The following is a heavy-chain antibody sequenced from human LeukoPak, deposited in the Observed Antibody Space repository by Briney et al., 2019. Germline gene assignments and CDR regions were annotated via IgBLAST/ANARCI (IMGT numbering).Heavy chain of an antibody. Sequence: ASVKVSCKASGYTFTSYGISWVRQAPGQGLEWMGWNSAYNGNTNYAQKLQGRVTMTTDTSTSTAYMELRSLRSDDTAVYYCAREYYDSSGYFLADYWGQGTLVTVSS. CDR1: GYTFTSYG. V-gene: IGHV1-18*01. CDR3: AREYYDSSGYFLADY. J-gene: IGHJ4*02. D-gene: IGHD3-22*01. CDR2: NSAYNGNT.